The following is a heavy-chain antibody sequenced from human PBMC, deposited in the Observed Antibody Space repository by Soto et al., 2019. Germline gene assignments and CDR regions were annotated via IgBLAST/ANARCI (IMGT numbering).Heavy chain of an antibody. CDR3: AHYVSSSPAGWFDP. CDR2: IYWDDDK. Sequence: QITLKESGPTLVKPTQTLTLTCTFSGLSLSTSGEAVDWIRQPPGKALEWLALIYWDDDKRYNPTLKTRLTITKDTSKNQVALALTNMDPVDTATYYCAHYVSSSPAGWFDPWGQGILVTVSS. CDR1: GLSLSTSGEA. D-gene: IGHD3-10*02. V-gene: IGHV2-5*02. J-gene: IGHJ5*02.